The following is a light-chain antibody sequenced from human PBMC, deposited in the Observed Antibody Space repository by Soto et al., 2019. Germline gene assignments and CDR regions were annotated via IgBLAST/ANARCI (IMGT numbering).Light chain of an antibody. J-gene: IGKJ4*01. CDR1: QSISSW. Sequence: DIPMTQSPSTLSASVGDRVTITCRASQSISSWLAWYQQKPGKAPKLLIYKASSLESGVPSRFSGSGSGKEFPLTISSLQTDDFATYYCQQYNSYPLTFGGGTKVEIK. V-gene: IGKV1-5*03. CDR2: KAS. CDR3: QQYNSYPLT.